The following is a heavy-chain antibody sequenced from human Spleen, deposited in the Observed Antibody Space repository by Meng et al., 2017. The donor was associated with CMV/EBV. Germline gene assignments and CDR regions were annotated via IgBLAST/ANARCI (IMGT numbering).Heavy chain of an antibody. CDR1: GYSFTDYY. CDR2: INPNSGGT. D-gene: IGHD3-16*01. J-gene: IGHJ3*02. V-gene: IGHV1-2*02. CDR3: ARSYDLKFDSFDI. Sequence: ASVKVSCKASGYSFTDYYMHWVRQAPGQGLEWLGWINPNSGGTNYAQKFQGRVTMTRDTSISTAYMELSRLRSDDTAVFYCARSYDLKFDSFDIWGQGTMVTVSS.